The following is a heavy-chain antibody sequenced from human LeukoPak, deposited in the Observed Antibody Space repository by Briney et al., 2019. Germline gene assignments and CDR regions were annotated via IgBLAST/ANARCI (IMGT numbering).Heavy chain of an antibody. CDR2: IIPIFGTA. CDR3: ARGPDFDWLGPRNFDY. D-gene: IGHD3-9*01. J-gene: IGHJ4*02. CDR1: GGTFSSYA. Sequence: GASVKVSCKASGGTFSSYAISWVRQAPGQGLEWMGGIIPIFGTANYAQKFQGRVTITADESTSTAYMELSSLRSEDTAVYYCARGPDFDWLGPRNFDYWGQGTLVTVSS. V-gene: IGHV1-69*13.